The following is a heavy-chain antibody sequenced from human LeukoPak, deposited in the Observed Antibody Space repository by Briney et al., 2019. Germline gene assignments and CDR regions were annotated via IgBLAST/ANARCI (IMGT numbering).Heavy chain of an antibody. J-gene: IGHJ4*02. D-gene: IGHD3-3*01. V-gene: IGHV4-30-4*01. CDR1: GGSISSGDYY. Sequence: SETLSLTCTVSGGSISSGDYYWSWIRQPPGKGLEWIGYIYYSGSTYYNPSLKSRVTISVDTSKNQFSLKLSSVTATDTAVYYCARDRKPRDFWSGYFFDYWGQGTLVTVSS. CDR2: IYYSGST. CDR3: ARDRKPRDFWSGYFFDY.